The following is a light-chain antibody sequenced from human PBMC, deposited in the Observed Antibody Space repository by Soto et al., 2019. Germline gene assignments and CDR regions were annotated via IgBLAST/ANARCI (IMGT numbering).Light chain of an antibody. CDR2: RNN. CDR1: TSHIGSNY. J-gene: IGLJ1*01. V-gene: IGLV1-47*01. Sequence: QSVLTQPPSASWTPGQGVTISCSGSTSHIGSNYVYWYQQVPGTAPKLRIYRNNPRPSGVPDRFAGSKSGTSASLAISGLRSDDEADYFCATWDDSLNGFDVFGTGTKVTVL. CDR3: ATWDDSLNGFDV.